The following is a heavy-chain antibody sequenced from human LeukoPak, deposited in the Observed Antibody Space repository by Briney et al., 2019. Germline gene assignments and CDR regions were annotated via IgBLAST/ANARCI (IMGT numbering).Heavy chain of an antibody. CDR1: GGTFSSYA. J-gene: IGHJ4*02. CDR3: ASEHLESSGRVDY. D-gene: IGHD2-15*01. CDR2: IIPIFGTA. V-gene: IGHV1-69*05. Sequence: SVKVSCKASGGTFSSYAISWARQAPGQGLEWMGGIIPIFGTANYAQKFQGRVTITTDESTSTAYMELSSLRSEDTAVYYCASEHLESSGRVDYWGQGTLVTVSS.